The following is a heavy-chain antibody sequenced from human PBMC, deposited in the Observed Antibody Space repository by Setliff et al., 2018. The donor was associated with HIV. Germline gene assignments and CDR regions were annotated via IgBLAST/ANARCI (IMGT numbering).Heavy chain of an antibody. D-gene: IGHD6-19*01. CDR2: ISSSSSYI. Sequence: GGSLRLSCAASGFTFSSYTMNWVRQAPGKGLEWVSSISSSSSYIYYADSVKGRFTISRDNSRNTLYLRMNSLRAEDTAVYYCVTTSSAAPPFDYWGQGTLVTVSS. J-gene: IGHJ4*02. CDR3: VTTSSAAPPFDY. V-gene: IGHV3-21*01. CDR1: GFTFSSYT.